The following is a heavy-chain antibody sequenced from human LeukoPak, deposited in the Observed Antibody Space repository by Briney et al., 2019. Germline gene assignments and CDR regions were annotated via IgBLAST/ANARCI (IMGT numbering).Heavy chain of an antibody. D-gene: IGHD3-22*01. CDR3: ASSYYDSSGYNY. CDR2: ISWNSGSI. Sequence: GGSLRLSCAASGFTFDDYAMHWVRHAPGQGLEWVSGISWNSGSIGYADSVKGRFTISRDNAKNSLYLQMNSLRAEDTAVYYCASSYYDSSGYNYWGQGTLVTVSS. V-gene: IGHV3-9*01. CDR1: GFTFDDYA. J-gene: IGHJ4*02.